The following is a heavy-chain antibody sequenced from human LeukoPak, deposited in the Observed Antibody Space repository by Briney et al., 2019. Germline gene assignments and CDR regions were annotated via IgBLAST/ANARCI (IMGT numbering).Heavy chain of an antibody. V-gene: IGHV3-48*03. D-gene: IGHD3-10*02. CDR1: GFTFSSYE. Sequence: AGGSLRLSCAASGFTFSSYEMNWVRQAPGKGLEWGSYINSSGSTIYYADSVKGRFTISRDNAKNSLDLQRNRLRAGDMAVYYCAELGITMIGGVWGKGTTVTISS. J-gene: IGHJ6*04. CDR2: INSSGSTI. CDR3: AELGITMIGGV.